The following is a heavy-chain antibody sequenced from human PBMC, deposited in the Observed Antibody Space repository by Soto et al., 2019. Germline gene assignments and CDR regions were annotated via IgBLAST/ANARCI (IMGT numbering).Heavy chain of an antibody. V-gene: IGHV5-51*01. CDR1: GYSSTSYW. Sequence: PGESLKIFCKGSGYSSTSYWIGWVRQMPGKGLEWMGIIYPGDSDTGYSPSFQGQVTISADKSISTAYLQWSSLKASDTAMYYCASSSGYDPYYYYYGMDVWGQGTTVTVSS. CDR2: IYPGDSDT. D-gene: IGHD5-12*01. CDR3: ASSSGYDPYYYYYGMDV. J-gene: IGHJ6*02.